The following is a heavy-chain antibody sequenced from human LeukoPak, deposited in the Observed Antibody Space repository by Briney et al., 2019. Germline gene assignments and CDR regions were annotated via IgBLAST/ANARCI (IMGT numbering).Heavy chain of an antibody. J-gene: IGHJ4*02. CDR3: TVNYYDSSGYYLYFDY. D-gene: IGHD3-22*01. CDR2: IYYSGST. Sequence: SETLSLTCTVSGGSISSSSCYWGWIRQPPGKGLEWIGSIYYSGSTYYNPSLKSRVTISVDTSKNQFSLKLSSVTAADTAVYYCTVNYYDSSGYYLYFDYWGQGTLVTVSS. CDR1: GGSISSSSCY. V-gene: IGHV4-39*07.